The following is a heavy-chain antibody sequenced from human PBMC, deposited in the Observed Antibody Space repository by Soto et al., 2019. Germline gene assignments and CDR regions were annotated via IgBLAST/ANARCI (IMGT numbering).Heavy chain of an antibody. D-gene: IGHD3-3*01. Sequence: QVQLQESGPGLVKPSQTLSLTCTVSGGSISSGDYYWSWIRQPPGKGLEWIGYIYYSGSTYYNPSLRSRVTISVDTSKNQFSLKLSSVTAADTAVYYCARDGLDVWSGYRYWYFDLWGRGTLVTVSS. V-gene: IGHV4-30-4*01. CDR3: ARDGLDVWSGYRYWYFDL. CDR1: GGSISSGDYY. J-gene: IGHJ2*01. CDR2: IYYSGST.